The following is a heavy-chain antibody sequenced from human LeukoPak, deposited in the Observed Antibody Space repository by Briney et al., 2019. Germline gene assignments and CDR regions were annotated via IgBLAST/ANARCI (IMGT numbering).Heavy chain of an antibody. J-gene: IGHJ6*02. Sequence: ASVKVSCKASGYTFTGYYIHWVRRAPGQGLEWMGWINPNSGGTNYAQKFQGRVTMTRDTSISTAYMELSRLRSDDTAVYYCARADGDLEWLLFASDVWGQGTTVTVSS. CDR3: ARADGDLEWLLFASDV. CDR2: INPNSGGT. CDR1: GYTFTGYY. V-gene: IGHV1-2*02. D-gene: IGHD3-3*01.